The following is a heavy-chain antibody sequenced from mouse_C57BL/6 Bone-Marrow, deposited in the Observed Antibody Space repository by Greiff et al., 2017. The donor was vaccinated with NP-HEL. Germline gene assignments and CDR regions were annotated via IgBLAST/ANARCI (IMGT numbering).Heavy chain of an antibody. V-gene: IGHV3-6*01. J-gene: IGHJ2*01. CDR3: ARGVTDYFDY. CDR2: ISYDGSN. CDR1: GYSITSGYY. D-gene: IGHD2-2*01. Sequence: EVQLQESGPGLVKPSQSLSLTCSVTGYSITSGYYWNWIRQLPGNKLEWMGFISYDGSNNYNPSLKNRISITRDTSKNQFFLKLNSVTTEDTATYYCARGVTDYFDYWGQGTTLTVSS.